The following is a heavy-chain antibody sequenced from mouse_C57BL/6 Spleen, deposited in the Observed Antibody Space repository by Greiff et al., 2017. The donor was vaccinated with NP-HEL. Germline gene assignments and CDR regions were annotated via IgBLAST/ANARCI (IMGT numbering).Heavy chain of an antibody. CDR1: GFTFSSYG. V-gene: IGHV5-6*01. Sequence: EVLLVESGADLVKPGGSLKLSCAASGFTFSSYGMPWVRQTPDKGLEWVAIISSGGSNTYYPDSVKGRFTISRDNANNTLYLQMSSLKSEDAAVYYCARPVTTVVATRYWFAYWGQGTLVTVSA. J-gene: IGHJ3*01. CDR2: ISSGGSNT. D-gene: IGHD1-1*01. CDR3: ARPVTTVVATRYWFAY.